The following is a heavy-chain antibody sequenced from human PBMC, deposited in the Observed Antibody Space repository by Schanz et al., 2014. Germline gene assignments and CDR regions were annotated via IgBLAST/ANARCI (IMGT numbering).Heavy chain of an antibody. CDR3: ARGGYSSGWYDRDIAHFDY. CDR2: ISGSNGNT. CDR1: GYTFISYG. D-gene: IGHD6-19*01. Sequence: QVQLVQSGAEVRKPGASVKVSCKASGYTFISYGISWVRQAPGQGLEWLGWISGSNGNTNYTQKFQGRVTVTTDTSTSTAYMELRSLRSDDTAVYYCARGGYSSGWYDRDIAHFDYWGQGTLVTVSS. J-gene: IGHJ4*02. V-gene: IGHV1-18*01.